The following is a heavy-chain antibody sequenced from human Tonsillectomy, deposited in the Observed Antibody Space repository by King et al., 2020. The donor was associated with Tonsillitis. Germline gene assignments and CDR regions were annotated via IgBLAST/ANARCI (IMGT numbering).Heavy chain of an antibody. CDR3: ARVSFIGEYFDL. CDR1: GFTFSDYY. V-gene: IGHV3-11*06. J-gene: IGHJ2*01. Sequence: QVQLVESGGGLVKPGGSLRLSCAASGFTFSDYYMSWIRQAPGKGLEWVSYISSSSSYTNYADSVKGRFTISRDNAKNLLYLQMNSLRAEDTAVYYCARVSFIGEYFDLWGRGTLVTVSS. CDR2: ISSSSSYT.